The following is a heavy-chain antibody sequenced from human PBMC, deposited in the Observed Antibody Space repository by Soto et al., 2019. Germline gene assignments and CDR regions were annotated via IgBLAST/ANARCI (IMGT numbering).Heavy chain of an antibody. D-gene: IGHD3-16*01. CDR1: GYRFNSYL. V-gene: IGHV1-3*01. CDR2: INVDYGNT. CDR3: ARNRGTFSLDN. Sequence: QVHLVQSGAEVKKPGASVNISCKASGYRFNSYLMFWVRQAPGQRPEWMGWINVDYGNTKYSQNLQGRVTISSDASASTVSRVLGGLTSVDTAVYYCARNRGTFSLDNWGHVTLVTVS. J-gene: IGHJ4*01.